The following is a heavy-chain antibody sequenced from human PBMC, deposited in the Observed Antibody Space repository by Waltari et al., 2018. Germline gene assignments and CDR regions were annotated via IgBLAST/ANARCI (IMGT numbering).Heavy chain of an antibody. V-gene: IGHV1-46*01. J-gene: IGHJ4*02. Sequence: QVQLVQSGAEVKKPGASVKVSCKASGYTFTSYYMHWVRQAPGQGLEWMGRINPSGGSTSYAQKFQGRVTMTRDTSTSTVYMELNSLRAEDTAVYYCARDKWRYSGSYFGYFDYWGQGTLVTVSS. CDR3: ARDKWRYSGSYFGYFDY. CDR1: GYTFTSYY. CDR2: INPSGGST. D-gene: IGHD1-26*01.